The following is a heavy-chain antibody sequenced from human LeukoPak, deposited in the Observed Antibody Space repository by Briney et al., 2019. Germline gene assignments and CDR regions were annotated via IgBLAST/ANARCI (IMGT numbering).Heavy chain of an antibody. CDR1: GGSISSYY. CDR3: ARWNYYEISGRVFDY. CDR2: IYYSGST. Sequence: SETLSLTCTVSGGSISSYYWSWIRQPPGKGLEWIGYIYYSGSTNYNPSLKSRVTISVDTSKNQFSLKLSSVTAADTAVYYCARWNYYEISGRVFDYWGPGILVTVSS. D-gene: IGHD3-22*01. J-gene: IGHJ4*02. V-gene: IGHV4-59*01.